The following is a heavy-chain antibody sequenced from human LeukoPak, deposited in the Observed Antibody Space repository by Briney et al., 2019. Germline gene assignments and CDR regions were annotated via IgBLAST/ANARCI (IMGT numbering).Heavy chain of an antibody. D-gene: IGHD3-10*01. CDR3: AKEYDSGGYGAYFDY. Sequence: GGSLRLSRTASKFTFSNYGMQWVRQAPGKGLEWVAVISFDGRTKYYADSVKGRFTLSRDNSRNTLDLQMNSLGPEDTAVYYCAKEYDSGGYGAYFDYWGRGTLVTVSS. CDR1: KFTFSNYG. CDR2: ISFDGRTK. J-gene: IGHJ4*02. V-gene: IGHV3-30*18.